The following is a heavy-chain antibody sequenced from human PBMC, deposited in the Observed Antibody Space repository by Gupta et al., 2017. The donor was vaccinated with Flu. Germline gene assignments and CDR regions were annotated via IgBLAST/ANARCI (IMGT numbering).Heavy chain of an antibody. J-gene: IGHJ4*02. V-gene: IGHV3-48*03. CDR3: ARDALPPLGWCLDY. CDR1: GFGFSDYE. CDR2: ISGSGNII. D-gene: IGHD2-8*02. Sequence: EVQLEESGGGLVQPGGSLSLSCAASGFGFSDYEMNWVRQAPGKGLEWVSYISGSGNIIYYADSGKGRFIISRDNAKNSLYLEMNSLRAEDTAVYYCARDALPPLGWCLDYWGQGTLVTVSS.